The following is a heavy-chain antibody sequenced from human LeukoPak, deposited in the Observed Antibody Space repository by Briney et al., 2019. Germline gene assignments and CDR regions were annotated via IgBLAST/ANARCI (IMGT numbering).Heavy chain of an antibody. J-gene: IGHJ4*02. Sequence: ASVKVSCKASGYTFTGYYMHWVRQAPGQGLEWMGWINPNSGGTNYAQKFQGRVTMTRDTSISTAYMELSRLRSDDTAVYYCARVRWYCSSKSSPELPFNYWGQGTLATVSS. CDR2: INPNSGGT. V-gene: IGHV1-2*02. CDR3: ARVRWYCSSKSSPELPFNY. D-gene: IGHD2-2*01. CDR1: GYTFTGYY.